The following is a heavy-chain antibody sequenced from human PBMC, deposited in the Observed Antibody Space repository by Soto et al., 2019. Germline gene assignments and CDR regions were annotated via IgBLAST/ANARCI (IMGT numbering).Heavy chain of an antibody. CDR3: AKHGYHDYFQY. CDR1: GGSVSSGDYY. D-gene: IGHD5-18*01. V-gene: IGHV4-61*08. J-gene: IGHJ1*01. CDR2: IYHSGST. Sequence: PSETLSLTCTVSGGSVSSGDYYWSWIRQPPGKGLEWIGYIYHSGSTNYNPSLKSRATISEDTSKNQVSLKLRSVTAADTAIYYCAKHGYHDYFQYWGQGTLVTVSS.